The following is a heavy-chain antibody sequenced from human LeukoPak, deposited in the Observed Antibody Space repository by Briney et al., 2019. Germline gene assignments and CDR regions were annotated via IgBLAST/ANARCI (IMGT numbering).Heavy chain of an antibody. CDR1: GFSFNNYW. Sequence: GGSLRLSCAASGFSFNNYWMSWVRQAPGKGLEWVANIKQDGSEKHYVDSVKGRFTISRDNSKNTLYLQMNSLRAEDTAVYYCASDDLWFGELSIDYWGQGTLVTVSS. J-gene: IGHJ4*02. CDR2: IKQDGSEK. D-gene: IGHD3-10*01. CDR3: ASDDLWFGELSIDY. V-gene: IGHV3-7*01.